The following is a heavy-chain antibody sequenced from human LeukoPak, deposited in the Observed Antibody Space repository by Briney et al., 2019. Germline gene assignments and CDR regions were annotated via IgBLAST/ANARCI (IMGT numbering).Heavy chain of an antibody. V-gene: IGHV4-4*02. CDR2: IYLTGGT. Sequence: SGTLSLTCTVSGGPISRSNWFSWVRQPPGKGLEWVGEIYLTGGTTYNPSHKSRVTISADMSRNQLSLKLNSVTAADTAVYYCARVRGRDGYFDYWGQGTPVTVSS. CDR3: ARVRGRDGYFDY. J-gene: IGHJ4*02. CDR1: GGPISRSNW. D-gene: IGHD3-10*01.